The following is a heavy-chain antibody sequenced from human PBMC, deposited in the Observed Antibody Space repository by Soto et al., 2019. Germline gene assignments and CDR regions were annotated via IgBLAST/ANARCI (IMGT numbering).Heavy chain of an antibody. J-gene: IGHJ3*02. V-gene: IGHV3-11*01. CDR1: GFTFGDYE. CDR2: LSRSGNTI. Sequence: QVQLVESGGGLVQPGGSLRLSCAASGFTFGDYEMSWIRQAAGKGPEWVSFLSRSGNTIYYADSVKGRFRISRDNAENSLYRQRESVGVEDRATYFCARSSGGYGGGAFDMGGQGTLFTV. D-gene: IGHD6-19*01. CDR3: ARSSGGYGGGAFDM.